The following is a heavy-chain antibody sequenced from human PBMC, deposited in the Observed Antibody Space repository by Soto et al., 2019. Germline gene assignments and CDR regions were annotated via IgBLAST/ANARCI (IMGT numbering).Heavy chain of an antibody. Sequence: EVQLLESGGGLVQPGGSLRLSCAASGFTFSSYAMSWVRQAPGKGLEWVSAISGSGGSTYYADSVKGRFTISRDNSKNTRYLQMNFLRADDTAVYDCSKGVVATIDWYFDLSGRGTLVTVSS. CDR3: SKGVVATIDWYFDL. CDR1: GFTFSSYA. CDR2: ISGSGGST. D-gene: IGHD5-12*01. J-gene: IGHJ2*01. V-gene: IGHV3-23*01.